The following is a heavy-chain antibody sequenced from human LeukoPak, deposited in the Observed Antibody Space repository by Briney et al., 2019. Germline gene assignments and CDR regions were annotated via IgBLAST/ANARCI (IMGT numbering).Heavy chain of an antibody. CDR1: GFTFSSYA. Sequence: GGSLRLSCAASGFTFSSYAMSWVRQAPGKGLEWVSAISGSGGSTYYADSVKGRFTISRDNSKNTLYLQMNSLRAEDTAVYYCAKAGGWAYYYGMDVWGQGTTVTVSS. V-gene: IGHV3-23*01. CDR2: ISGSGGST. CDR3: AKAGGWAYYYGMDV. J-gene: IGHJ6*02. D-gene: IGHD6-19*01.